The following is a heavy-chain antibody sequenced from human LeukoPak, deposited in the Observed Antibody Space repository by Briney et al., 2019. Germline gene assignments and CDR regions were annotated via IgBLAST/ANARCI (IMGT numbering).Heavy chain of an antibody. CDR1: GGSISSSSYY. D-gene: IGHD6-19*01. Sequence: NASETLSLTCTVSGGSISSSSYYWGWIRQPPGKGLEWIGSIYYSGSTYYNPSLKSRVTISVDTSKNQFSLKLSSVTAADTAVYYCARLGYSSGWYEARWFDPWGQGTLVTVSS. V-gene: IGHV4-39*01. J-gene: IGHJ5*02. CDR3: ARLGYSSGWYEARWFDP. CDR2: IYYSGST.